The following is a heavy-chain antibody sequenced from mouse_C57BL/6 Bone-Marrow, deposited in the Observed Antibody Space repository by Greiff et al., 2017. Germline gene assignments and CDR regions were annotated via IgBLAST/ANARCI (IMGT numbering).Heavy chain of an antibody. CDR2: IYPGSGST. J-gene: IGHJ4*01. CDR1: GYTFTSYW. CDR3: ASSDYYGSPLMDD. Sequence: QVQLQQPGAELVKPGASVKMSCKASGYTFTSYWITWVKQRPGQGLEWIGDIYPGSGSTNYNEKFKSKATLTVDTSSSTAYMQLSSLTSEDSAVYYCASSDYYGSPLMDDWGKGTSVTVSS. V-gene: IGHV1-55*01. D-gene: IGHD1-1*01.